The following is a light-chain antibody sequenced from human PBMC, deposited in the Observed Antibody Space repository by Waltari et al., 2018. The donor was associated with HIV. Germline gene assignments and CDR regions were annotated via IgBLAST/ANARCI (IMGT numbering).Light chain of an antibody. CDR3: QSADSSGGV. Sequence: SYELTQPPSVSVSPGQTAGLPCSGEALPKQYAYWYQQKPGQAPVLVIYKDRERPSGIPARFSGSSSGTTVTLTISGVQAEDEADYYCQSADSSGGVFGGGTKLTVL. J-gene: IGLJ3*02. CDR1: ALPKQY. CDR2: KDR. V-gene: IGLV3-25*03.